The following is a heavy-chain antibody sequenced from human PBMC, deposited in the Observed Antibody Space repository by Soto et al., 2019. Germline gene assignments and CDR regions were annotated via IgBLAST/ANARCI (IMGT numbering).Heavy chain of an antibody. Sequence: QLQLQESGPGLVKPSETLSLTCTVSGGSISSSSYYWGWIRQPPGKGLEGIGSIYYSGSTYYNPSRKSRVTISVDTSTNEFSLKMSSGTAADTAVYYFAKERETYDFWSGRAYYYYYYMDVWGKGTTVTVSS. V-gene: IGHV4-39*02. CDR1: GGSISSSSYY. J-gene: IGHJ6*03. CDR3: AKERETYDFWSGRAYYYYYYMDV. D-gene: IGHD3-3*01. CDR2: IYYSGST.